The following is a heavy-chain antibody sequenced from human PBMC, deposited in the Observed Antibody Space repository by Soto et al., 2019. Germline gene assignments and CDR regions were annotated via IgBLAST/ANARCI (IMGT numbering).Heavy chain of an antibody. D-gene: IGHD2-21*02. CDR2: ISGSGGST. Sequence: VQLLESGGGLVQPGGSLRLSCAASGFTFSSYAMSWVRQAPGKGLEWVSAISGSGGSTYYADSVKGRFTISRDNSKNTLYLQMNSLRAEDTAVYYCAKDAGMLAYCGGDCYSGGDYWGQGTLVTVSS. CDR3: AKDAGMLAYCGGDCYSGGDY. CDR1: GFTFSSYA. J-gene: IGHJ4*02. V-gene: IGHV3-23*01.